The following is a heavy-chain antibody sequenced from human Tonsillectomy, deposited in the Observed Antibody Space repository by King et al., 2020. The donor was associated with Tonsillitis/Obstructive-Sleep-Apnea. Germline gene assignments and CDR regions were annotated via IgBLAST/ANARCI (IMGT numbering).Heavy chain of an antibody. CDR2: IYYSGST. V-gene: IGHV4-39*01. Sequence: QLQESGPGLVKPSETLSLTCTVSGGSISSSSYYWGWIRQPPGKGLEWIGSIYYSGSTYYNPSLKSRVTISVDTSKNQFSLKLSSVTAADTAVYYCARHRGSLSFGVVILGNWFDPWGQGTLVTVSS. CDR1: GGSISSSSYY. D-gene: IGHD3-3*01. CDR3: ARHRGSLSFGVVILGNWFDP. J-gene: IGHJ5*02.